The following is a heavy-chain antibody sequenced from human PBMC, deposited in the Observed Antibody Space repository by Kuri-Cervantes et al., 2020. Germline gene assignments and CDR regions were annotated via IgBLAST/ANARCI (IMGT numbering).Heavy chain of an antibody. Sequence: SETLSLTCTVSGGSISSSNYYWGWIRQPPGKGLEWIASTFYSGSTYYNPSLKSRVTISVDTSKNQFSLKLSSVTAADTAVYYCARHRIAVAAVDYWGQGTLVTVSS. CDR1: GGSISSSNYY. CDR3: ARHRIAVAAVDY. J-gene: IGHJ4*02. CDR2: TFYSGST. V-gene: IGHV4-39*01. D-gene: IGHD6-13*01.